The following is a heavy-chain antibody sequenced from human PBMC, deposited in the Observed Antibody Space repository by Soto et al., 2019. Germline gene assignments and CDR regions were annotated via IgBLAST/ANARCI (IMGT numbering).Heavy chain of an antibody. CDR3: AHRRGGTPNV. Sequence: QITLKESGPTLMKPTQTLTLTCTLSGVSLTSTGVGVDWIRQPPGKALEWLALIYWDDDIRYSPSLKNRLTITKDISKNQVVLTLTNMATVASSTFYCAHRRGGTPNVWGQGSLVTVSS. CDR1: GVSLTSTGVG. V-gene: IGHV2-5*02. J-gene: IGHJ4*02. CDR2: IYWDDDI. D-gene: IGHD2-8*01.